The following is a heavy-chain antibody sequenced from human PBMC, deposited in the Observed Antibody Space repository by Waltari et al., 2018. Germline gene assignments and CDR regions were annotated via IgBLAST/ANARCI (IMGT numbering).Heavy chain of an antibody. Sequence: PPGKGLEWIGNIYYSGSTYYNPYLKSRVTTYIDTSKNQFSLKLSSVTAADTAVYFCARLDSRSGSYYFDYWGQGTLVTVSS. V-gene: IGHV4-39*01. D-gene: IGHD1-26*01. J-gene: IGHJ4*02. CDR2: IYYSGST. CDR3: ARLDSRSGSYYFDY.